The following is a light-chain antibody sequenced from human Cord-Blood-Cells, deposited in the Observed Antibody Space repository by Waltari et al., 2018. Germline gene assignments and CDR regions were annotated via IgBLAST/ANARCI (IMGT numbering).Light chain of an antibody. V-gene: IGLV2-14*01. CDR1: SSDVGGYHY. CDR3: SSYTSSSTRV. Sequence: QSALTQPASVSRSPGQSVTISCTGTSSDVGGYHYVSWYQQHPGKAPKLMIYEVSNRPSGVSNRFSGSKSGNTASLTISGLQAEDEADYYCSSYTSSSTRVFGGGTKLTVL. CDR2: EVS. J-gene: IGLJ2*01.